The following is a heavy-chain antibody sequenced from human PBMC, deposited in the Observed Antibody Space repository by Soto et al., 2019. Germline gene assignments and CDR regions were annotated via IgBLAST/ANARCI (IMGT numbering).Heavy chain of an antibody. D-gene: IGHD3-10*01. CDR1: GFTFKNYD. Sequence: EVQLLESGGGLVQPGGSLRLSCVASGFTFKNYDMRWVRQAPGKSLEWVSGISGSGAITYYADSVRGRFTISRDNSKNTLYLQLNSLRAEDTAIYYCAKDRQFRSYYESAGHYNNWGQGTLVTVSS. CDR3: AKDRQFRSYYESAGHYNN. J-gene: IGHJ4*02. V-gene: IGHV3-23*01. CDR2: ISGSGAIT.